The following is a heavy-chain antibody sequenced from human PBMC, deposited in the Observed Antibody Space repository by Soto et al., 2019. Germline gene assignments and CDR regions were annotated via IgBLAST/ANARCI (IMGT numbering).Heavy chain of an antibody. V-gene: IGHV4-59*01. CDR3: ATALGGGIMDV. J-gene: IGHJ6*02. CDR2: TFYTGST. Sequence: QVLVQESGPGLVRPSETLSLTCNISGVSTGTNYCTWVRQSPGRGLEWIASTFYTGSTTYNPALKRRVSLSVDTPKKFYSLKLRSVTAADTAMYYCATALGGGIMDVWGRGTTVTVSS. CDR1: GVSTGTNY. D-gene: IGHD3-16*01.